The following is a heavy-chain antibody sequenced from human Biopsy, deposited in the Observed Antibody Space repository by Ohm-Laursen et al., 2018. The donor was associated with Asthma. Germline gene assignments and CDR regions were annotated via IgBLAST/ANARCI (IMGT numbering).Heavy chain of an antibody. Sequence: GPLRLSCSAPGFTFSSYSMHWVRQAPGRGPEYVSFIATDGSNKFYADSVKGRFTVSRDNSKHTLYLHMTGLRADDTGVYYCVKDHSAGYYYFDDWGQGAQVTVSS. CDR3: VKDHSAGYYYFDD. V-gene: IGHV3-64D*08. CDR2: IATDGSNK. CDR1: GFTFSSYS. D-gene: IGHD2-21*01. J-gene: IGHJ4*02.